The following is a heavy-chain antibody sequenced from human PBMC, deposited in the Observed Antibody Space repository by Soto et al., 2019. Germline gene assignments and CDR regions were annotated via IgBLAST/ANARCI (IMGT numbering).Heavy chain of an antibody. V-gene: IGHV3-23*01. Sequence: VGSLRLSCAASGFTFSSYAMSWVRQAPGKGLEWVSAISGSGGSTYYADSVKGRFTISRDNSKNTLYLQMNSLRAEDTAVYYCAKDGVTGSYYWPFDYWGQGTLVTVSS. CDR1: GFTFSSYA. D-gene: IGHD1-26*01. J-gene: IGHJ4*02. CDR2: ISGSGGST. CDR3: AKDGVTGSYYWPFDY.